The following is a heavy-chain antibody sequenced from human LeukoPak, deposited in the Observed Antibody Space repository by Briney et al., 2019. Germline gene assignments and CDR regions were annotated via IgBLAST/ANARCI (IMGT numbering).Heavy chain of an antibody. CDR2: ISWNSGSI. Sequence: HAGRSLRLSCAASGFTFDDYAMHWVRQAPGKGLEWVSGISWNSGSIGYADSVKGRFTISRDNAKNSLYLQMNSLRAEDTALYYCAKDILDILTGPPDYWGQGTLVTVSS. D-gene: IGHD3-9*01. V-gene: IGHV3-9*01. CDR1: GFTFDDYA. CDR3: AKDILDILTGPPDY. J-gene: IGHJ4*02.